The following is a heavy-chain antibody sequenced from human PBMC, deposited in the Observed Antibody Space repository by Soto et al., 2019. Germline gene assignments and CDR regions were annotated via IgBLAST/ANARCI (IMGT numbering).Heavy chain of an antibody. CDR1: GFTATNKF. V-gene: IGHV3-66*01. D-gene: IGHD3-9*01. Sequence: EVQLVESGGSLVQPGGSLRLSCAASGFTATNKFMCWVRQAPGKGLEWVSVIYDTGDTYYADSVKGRFSISRDHSKNTVFLQMSSLRVEDTAVYFCASRYYATLPGYPWFWGQGTRVTVSS. CDR2: IYDTGDT. J-gene: IGHJ4*02. CDR3: ASRYYATLPGYPWF.